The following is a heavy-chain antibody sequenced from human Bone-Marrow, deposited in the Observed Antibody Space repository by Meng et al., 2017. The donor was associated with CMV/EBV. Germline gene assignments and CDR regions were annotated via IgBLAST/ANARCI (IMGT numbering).Heavy chain of an antibody. CDR3: ARHNPLPDH. Sequence: SETLSLTCTVSGGSISSYYWGWIRQPPGKGLEWIGSILYTGNAYSNPSLKSRVTIFVDTSKNQFSLRLSSVTAADTAVYYCARHNPLPDHWGRGALVTGSS. CDR2: ILYTGNA. V-gene: IGHV4-39*01. CDR1: GGSISSYY. J-gene: IGHJ4*02.